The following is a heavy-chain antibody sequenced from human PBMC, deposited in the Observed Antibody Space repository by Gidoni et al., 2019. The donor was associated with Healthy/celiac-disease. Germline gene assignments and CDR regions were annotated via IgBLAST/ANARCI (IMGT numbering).Heavy chain of an antibody. CDR3: AKDITPYGVSSSWSGG. CDR1: GFTFDDYA. D-gene: IGHD6-13*01. V-gene: IGHV3-9*01. J-gene: IGHJ4*02. CDR2: ISLNSGSI. Sequence: VQLVESGGGLVQPGRSLRLSCAASGFTFDDYAMPWVRQAPVKGLGWVSCISLNSGSIGYADSVKGRFTITRDNAKNSLYLQMNSLRAEDTALYYCAKDITPYGVSSSWSGGWGQGTLVTVSS.